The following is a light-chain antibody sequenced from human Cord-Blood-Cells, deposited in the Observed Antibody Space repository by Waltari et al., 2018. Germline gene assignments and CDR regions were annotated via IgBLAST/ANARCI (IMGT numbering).Light chain of an antibody. CDR1: RSNIGSTY. Sequence: QSVLTQPPSASGSPGQRVTISCSGSRSNIGSTYVSWYQQLPGTAPKLLIYRNNQRPSGVPDRFSGSKSGTSASLAISGLRSEDEADYYCAAWDDSLSVVVFGGGTKLTVL. CDR3: AAWDDSLSVVV. J-gene: IGLJ2*01. V-gene: IGLV1-47*01. CDR2: RNN.